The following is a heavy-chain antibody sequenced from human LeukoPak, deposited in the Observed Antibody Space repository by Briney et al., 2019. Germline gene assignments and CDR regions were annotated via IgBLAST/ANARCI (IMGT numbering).Heavy chain of an antibody. J-gene: IGHJ4*02. V-gene: IGHV4-39*01. CDR2: IYYSGST. D-gene: IGHD3-9*01. Sequence: SETLSLTCTVSGGSISSSSYYWGWIRQPPGKGLEWIGSIYYSGSTYYNPSLKSRVTISVDTSKNQFSLKLSSVTAADTGVYYCARAYYDILTGYYVRLGELSSPLYYFDYWGQGTLVTVSS. CDR3: ARAYYDILTGYYVRLGELSSPLYYFDY. CDR1: GGSISSSSYY.